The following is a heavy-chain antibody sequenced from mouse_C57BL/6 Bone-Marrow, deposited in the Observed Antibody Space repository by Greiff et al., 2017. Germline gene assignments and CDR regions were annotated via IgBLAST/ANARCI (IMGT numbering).Heavy chain of an antibody. CDR1: GYTFTDYE. Sequence: VKLMESGAELVRPGASVTLSCKASGYTFTDYEMHWVKQTPVHGLEWIGAIDPETGGTDYNQKFKGKAILTADKSSSTAYVELRSLTSEDSAVYYCTRGYYGEDWFAYWGQGTLVTVSA. D-gene: IGHD1-1*01. CDR3: TRGYYGEDWFAY. J-gene: IGHJ3*01. V-gene: IGHV1-15*01. CDR2: IDPETGGT.